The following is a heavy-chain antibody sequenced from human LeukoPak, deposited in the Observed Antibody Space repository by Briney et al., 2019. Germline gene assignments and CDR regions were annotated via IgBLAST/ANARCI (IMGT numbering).Heavy chain of an antibody. CDR2: IYYSGST. D-gene: IGHD3-10*01. J-gene: IGHJ5*02. CDR3: ARGGVVGTMLRGINWFDP. Sequence: SETLSLTCSVSGIPLSNYYWNWIRQSPGKGLEWIGYIYYSGSTDYNPSLKSRVTMSIDMSKRQFPLELSSVTAADTAVYYCARGGVVGTMLRGINWFDPWGPGTLVAVSS. V-gene: IGHV4-59*01. CDR1: GIPLSNYY.